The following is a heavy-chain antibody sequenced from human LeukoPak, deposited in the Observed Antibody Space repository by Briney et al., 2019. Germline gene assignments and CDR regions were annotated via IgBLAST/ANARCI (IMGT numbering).Heavy chain of an antibody. CDR3: AIRGRSTDFEY. Sequence: SETLTLTCAVYGGPFSGYYWSWIRQPPGKGLEWIGEIKHSGSTNYNPSLKSRVTILVDTSKNQFSLMLSHVPTADTPVYYCAIRGRSTDFEYWGQGTRVTVSS. CDR1: GGPFSGYY. D-gene: IGHD2-2*01. V-gene: IGHV4-34*01. CDR2: IKHSGST. J-gene: IGHJ4*02.